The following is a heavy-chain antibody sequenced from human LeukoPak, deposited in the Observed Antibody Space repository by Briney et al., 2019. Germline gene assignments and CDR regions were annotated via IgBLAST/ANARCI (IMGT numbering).Heavy chain of an antibody. V-gene: IGHV3-66*01. D-gene: IGHD5-12*01. CDR1: GFTVSRNY. CDR3: VNGGYSGYDLDD. CDR2: IYSGGST. Sequence: GGSLRLSCAASRSASGFTVSRNYMSWVRQAPGKGLEWVSVIYSGGSTYYADSVKGRFTISRDNSKNTLYLQMNSLRAEDTAVYYCVNGGYSGYDLDDWGQGTLVTVSS. J-gene: IGHJ4*02.